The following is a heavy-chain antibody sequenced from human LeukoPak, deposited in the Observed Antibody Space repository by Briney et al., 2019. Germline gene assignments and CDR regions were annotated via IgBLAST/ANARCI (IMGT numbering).Heavy chain of an antibody. CDR3: ARGGSAYALDY. CDR2: IYPGDSET. CDR1: GYSFTNYW. Sequence: GESLKISCKGSGYSFTNYWIGWVRQMPGKGLECMGIIYPGDSETRYSPSFQGQVTMSTDKSISTAYLQWSSLKASDTAMYFCARGGSAYALDYWGQGTLVTVSS. D-gene: IGHD2-2*01. V-gene: IGHV5-51*01. J-gene: IGHJ4*02.